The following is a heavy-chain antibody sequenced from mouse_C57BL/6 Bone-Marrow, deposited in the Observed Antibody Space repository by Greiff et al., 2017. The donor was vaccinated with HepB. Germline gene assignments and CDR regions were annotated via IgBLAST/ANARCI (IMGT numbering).Heavy chain of an antibody. V-gene: IGHV3-6*01. CDR1: GYSITSGYY. J-gene: IGHJ4*01. CDR3: ARAPTTVVARVAMDY. Sequence: EVKLQESGPGLVKPSQSLSLSCSVTGYSITSGYYWNWIRQFPGNKLEWMGYISYDGSNNYNPSLKNRISITRDTSKNQFFLKLNSVTTEDTATYYCARAPTTVVARVAMDYWGQGTSVTVSS. CDR2: ISYDGSN. D-gene: IGHD1-1*01.